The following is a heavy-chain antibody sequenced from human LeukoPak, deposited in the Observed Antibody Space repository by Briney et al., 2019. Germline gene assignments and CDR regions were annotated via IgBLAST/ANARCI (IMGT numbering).Heavy chain of an antibody. J-gene: IGHJ6*03. V-gene: IGHV1-69*05. CDR2: IIPIFGTA. CDR1: GGTFSSYA. CDR3: ARGNIAAVGTPRGYYYYYMDV. D-gene: IGHD6-13*01. Sequence: SVKVSCKASGGTFSSYAISWVRQAPGQGLEWMGRIIPIFGTANYAQKFQGRVTITTDESTSTAYMELSSLRSEDTAVYYCARGNIAAVGTPRGYYYYYMDVWGKGTTVTVSS.